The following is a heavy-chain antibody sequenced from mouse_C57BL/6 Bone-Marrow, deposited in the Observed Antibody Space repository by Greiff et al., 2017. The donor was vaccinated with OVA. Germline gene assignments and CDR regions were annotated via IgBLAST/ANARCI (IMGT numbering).Heavy chain of an antibody. D-gene: IGHD4-1*01. CDR1: GFSLSTSGMG. CDR2: IYWDDDK. Sequence: QVTLKESGPGILQSSQTLSLTCSFSGFSLSTSGMGVSWIRQPPGKGLEWLVHIYWDDDKRYNPSLKSRLTISKDTSRNQVFLKITSVDTADTATYYCARILANCDWYFDVWGTGTTVTVSS. V-gene: IGHV8-12*01. J-gene: IGHJ1*03. CDR3: ARILANCDWYFDV.